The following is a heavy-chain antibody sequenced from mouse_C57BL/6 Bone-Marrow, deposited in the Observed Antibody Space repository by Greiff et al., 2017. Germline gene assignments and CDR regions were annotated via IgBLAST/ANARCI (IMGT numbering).Heavy chain of an antibody. D-gene: IGHD1-1*01. CDR1: GFTFSDYG. Sequence: EVKLVESGGGLVKPGGSLKLSCAASGFTFSDYGMHWVRQAPEKGLEWVAYISSGSSTIYYADTVKGRFTISRDNAKNTLFLQMTSLRSEDTAMYYCARPPRYPYAMDYWGQGTSVTVSS. CDR2: ISSGSSTI. V-gene: IGHV5-17*01. CDR3: ARPPRYPYAMDY. J-gene: IGHJ4*01.